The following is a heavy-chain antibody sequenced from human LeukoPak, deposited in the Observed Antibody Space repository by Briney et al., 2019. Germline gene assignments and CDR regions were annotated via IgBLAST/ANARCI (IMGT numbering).Heavy chain of an antibody. CDR2: TYYSGST. CDR1: GGSISSGDYY. CDR3: ARDAHWGLGWFDP. J-gene: IGHJ5*02. D-gene: IGHD7-27*01. V-gene: IGHV4-30-4*08. Sequence: SETLSLTCTVSGGSISSGDYYWSWIRQPPWKGLEWIGYTYYSGSTYYNPSLKSRVTISVDTSKNQFSLKLSSVTAADTAVYYCARDAHWGLGWFDPWGQGTLVTVSS.